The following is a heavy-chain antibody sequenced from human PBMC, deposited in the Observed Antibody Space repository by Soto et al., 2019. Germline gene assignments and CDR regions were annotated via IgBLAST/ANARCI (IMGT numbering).Heavy chain of an antibody. CDR2: IYYSGST. Sequence: QLQLQESGPGLVKPSETLSLTCTVSGGSISSSSYYWGWIRQPPGKGLEWIGSIYYSGSTYYNPSLKSRVTISVDTSKNQFSLKLSSVTAADTAVYYCARRPSTCGSYRLNWFDPWGQGTLVTVSS. CDR1: GGSISSSSYY. D-gene: IGHD3-16*02. V-gene: IGHV4-39*01. CDR3: ARRPSTCGSYRLNWFDP. J-gene: IGHJ5*02.